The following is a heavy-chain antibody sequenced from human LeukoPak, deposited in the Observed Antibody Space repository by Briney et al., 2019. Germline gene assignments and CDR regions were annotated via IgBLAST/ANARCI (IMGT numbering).Heavy chain of an antibody. D-gene: IGHD6-6*01. CDR3: ARRLPSIAPHRGGAFDI. CDR2: IIPIFGTA. J-gene: IGHJ3*02. V-gene: IGHV1-69*01. Sequence: GSSVKVSCKASGGTFSSYAISWVRQAPGQGLDWMGGIIPIFGTANYAQKFQGRVTITADESTSTAYMELSSLRSEDTAVYYCARRLPSIAPHRGGAFDIWGQGTMVTVSS. CDR1: GGTFSSYA.